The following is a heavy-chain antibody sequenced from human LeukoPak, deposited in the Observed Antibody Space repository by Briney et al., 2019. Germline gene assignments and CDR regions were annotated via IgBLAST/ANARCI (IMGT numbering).Heavy chain of an antibody. CDR3: AKDRDWNPQTNVDY. J-gene: IGHJ4*02. CDR1: GFTFNNYA. D-gene: IGHD1-1*01. Sequence: GGSLRLSCAASGFTFNNYAMSWVRQAPGKGLDWVSCISGRGGSTYYADSVKGRFTISRDNSKNTLYLQMNNLRAEDTGIYYCAKDRDWNPQTNVDYWGQGTLVTVSS. CDR2: ISGRGGST. V-gene: IGHV3-23*01.